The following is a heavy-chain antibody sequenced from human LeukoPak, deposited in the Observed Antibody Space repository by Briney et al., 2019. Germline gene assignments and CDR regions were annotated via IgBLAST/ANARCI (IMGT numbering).Heavy chain of an antibody. Sequence: PSETLSLTCAVYGGSFSGYYWSWIRQPPGKGLEWIGEINHSGSTNYNPSLKSRVTISVDTSKNQFSLKLSSVTAADTAVYYCARGQIFIYDSSDYFDYWGQGTLVTVSS. D-gene: IGHD3-22*01. CDR1: GGSFSGYY. CDR2: INHSGST. J-gene: IGHJ4*02. V-gene: IGHV4-34*01. CDR3: ARGQIFIYDSSDYFDY.